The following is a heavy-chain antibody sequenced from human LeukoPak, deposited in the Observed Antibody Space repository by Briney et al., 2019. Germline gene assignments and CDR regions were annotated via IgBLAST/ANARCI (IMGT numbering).Heavy chain of an antibody. CDR1: GFTFSSYS. CDR2: ISSSSSYI. Sequence: GGSLGLSCAASGFTFSSYSMNWVRQAPGKGLEWVSSISSSSSYIYYADSVKGRFTISRDNAKNSLYLQMNSLRAEDTAVYYCARARATIFGVVIPYNWFDPWGQGTLVTVSS. D-gene: IGHD3-3*01. CDR3: ARARATIFGVVIPYNWFDP. V-gene: IGHV3-21*01. J-gene: IGHJ5*02.